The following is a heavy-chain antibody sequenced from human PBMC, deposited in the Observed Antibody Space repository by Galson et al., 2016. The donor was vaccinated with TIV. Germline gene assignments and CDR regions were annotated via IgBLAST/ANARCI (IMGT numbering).Heavy chain of an antibody. CDR1: GYTFSKYG. J-gene: IGHJ6*02. CDR3: ARDRGSMTMILVVDYFYGMDV. Sequence: SVKVSCKASGYTFSKYGISWVRQAPGQGLQWVGWIGANGGDTNSAQKLQGRVTMITDTSTNTAYMELRSLRSDDTAVYYCARDRGSMTMILVVDYFYGMDVWGQGTTVTVSS. D-gene: IGHD3-22*01. CDR2: IGANGGDT. V-gene: IGHV1-18*04.